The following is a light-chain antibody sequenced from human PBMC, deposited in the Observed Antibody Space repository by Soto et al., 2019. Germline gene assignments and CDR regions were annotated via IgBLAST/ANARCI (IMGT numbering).Light chain of an antibody. CDR3: LQHNNYPYT. V-gene: IGKV1-17*03. CDR1: HDISRF. CDR2: DTS. J-gene: IGKJ2*01. Sequence: DVQMTQSPSAMSASVGDRVTITCRASHDISRFVAWFQRKPGKAPERLIYDTSSLQPGVPSRFSGSGSGTEFTLAISGLQPDDFATYYCLQHNNYPYTFGQGTKLEIK.